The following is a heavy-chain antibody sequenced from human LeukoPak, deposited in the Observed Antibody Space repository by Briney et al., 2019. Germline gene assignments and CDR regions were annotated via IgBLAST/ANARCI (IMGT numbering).Heavy chain of an antibody. CDR1: GFTFSSYG. J-gene: IGHJ4*02. Sequence: PGRSLRLSCAASGFTFSSYGMHWVRQAPGKGLEWVAVISYDGSNKYYADSVKGRFTISRDNSKNTLYLQMNSLRAEDTAVYYCAKRTGTTDYFDYWGQGTLVTVSS. D-gene: IGHD1-1*01. CDR3: AKRTGTTDYFDY. V-gene: IGHV3-30*18. CDR2: ISYDGSNK.